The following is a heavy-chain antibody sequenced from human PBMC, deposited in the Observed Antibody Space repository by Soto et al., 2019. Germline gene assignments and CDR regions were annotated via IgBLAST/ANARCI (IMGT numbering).Heavy chain of an antibody. CDR3: ARGGLHAFYKDN. V-gene: IGHV3-74*01. Sequence: PGGSLRLSCAASGFPFSSYGMHWVRQAPGEGLVWVSRISSDGTNTNYADSVKGRFTVSRDNAKNTLYLQMNSLRAEETAIYYCARGGLHAFYKDNWGQGTLVTVSS. CDR1: GFPFSSYG. J-gene: IGHJ4*02. CDR2: ISSDGTNT. D-gene: IGHD3-10*01.